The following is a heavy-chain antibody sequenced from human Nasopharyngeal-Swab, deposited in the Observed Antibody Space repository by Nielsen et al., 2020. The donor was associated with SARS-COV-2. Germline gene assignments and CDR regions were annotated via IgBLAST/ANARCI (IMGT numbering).Heavy chain of an antibody. CDR2: IIPIFGTA. J-gene: IGHJ6*03. CDR3: ARVRNFWSGYPNYYYYYYMDV. V-gene: IGHV1-69*01. D-gene: IGHD3-3*01. Sequence: WVRQAPGQGLEWMGGIIPIFGTANYAQKFQGRVTITADESTSTAYMELSSLRSEGTAVYYCARVRNFWSGYPNYYYYYYMDVWGKGTTVTVSS.